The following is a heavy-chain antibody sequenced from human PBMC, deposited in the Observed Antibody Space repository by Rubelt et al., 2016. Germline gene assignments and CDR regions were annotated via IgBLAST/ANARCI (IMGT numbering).Heavy chain of an antibody. V-gene: IGHV3-7*01. D-gene: IGHD5-18*01. CDR3: ARGRGSTYGYEDY. J-gene: IGHJ4*02. CDR2: IRQDGNEK. Sequence: GGGLVQPGGSLRLSCAASGFTFGTYWMTWVRQPPGKGLEWVTNIRQDGNEKHYVDSVKGRFTVSRDNAKNLLFLQMNGLRVEDTAVYYCARGRGSTYGYEDYWGQGTLVTVSS. CDR1: GFTFGTYW.